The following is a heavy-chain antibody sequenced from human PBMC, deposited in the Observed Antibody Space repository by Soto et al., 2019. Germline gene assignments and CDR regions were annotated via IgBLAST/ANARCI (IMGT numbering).Heavy chain of an antibody. CDR3: AKDIVVVPAALYPFNWFDP. Sequence: GGSLRLSCAASGFTFSSYAMSWVRQAPGKGLEWVSAISGSGGSTYYADSVKGRFTISRDNSKNTLYLQMNSLRAEDTAVYYCAKDIVVVPAALYPFNWFDPWGQGTLVTVSS. D-gene: IGHD2-2*01. V-gene: IGHV3-23*01. J-gene: IGHJ5*02. CDR2: ISGSGGST. CDR1: GFTFSSYA.